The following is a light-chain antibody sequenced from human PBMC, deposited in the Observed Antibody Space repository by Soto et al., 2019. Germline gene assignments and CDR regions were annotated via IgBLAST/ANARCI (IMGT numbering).Light chain of an antibody. Sequence: DIQLTQSPSFLSASVGDRVTITCRASQGISTYLAWYQQKPGQAPKRLIYAASTLQSGVPSRFSGSGSGTEFTLTISSLQPEDFATYYCQQLNSYPLTFGGGTKVEIK. CDR2: AAS. CDR1: QGISTY. V-gene: IGKV1-9*01. J-gene: IGKJ4*01. CDR3: QQLNSYPLT.